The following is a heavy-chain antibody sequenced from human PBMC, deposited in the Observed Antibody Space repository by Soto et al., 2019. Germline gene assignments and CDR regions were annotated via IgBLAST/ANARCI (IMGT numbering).Heavy chain of an antibody. CDR1: GFRYTSNG. V-gene: IGHV1-18*01. J-gene: IGHJ4*02. Sequence: APVKVTCKLSGFRYTSNGIRWVRQDPGKGLEWMAWISAFNGNSDYAQNFQGRGTVSTDTSTTTAYMELRSLTSDDTAVYYCVLGYCSSSSCSRDFDFWGQGTLVPVSS. CDR2: ISAFNGNS. CDR3: VLGYCSSSSCSRDFDF. D-gene: IGHD2-2*01.